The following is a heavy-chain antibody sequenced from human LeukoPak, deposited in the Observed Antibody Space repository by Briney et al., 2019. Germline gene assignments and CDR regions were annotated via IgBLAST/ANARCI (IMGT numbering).Heavy chain of an antibody. Sequence: GGSLRLSCVFSGFTFSSYTMNWVRQAPGKGLEWVSSIGFRSSATNYADSVKGRFTISRDNAKNSLYLQMNSLRDEDTAVYYCSRDWGLDDWGQGTAVIVSS. J-gene: IGHJ6*02. CDR2: IGFRSSAT. CDR3: SRDWGLDD. CDR1: GFTFSSYT. V-gene: IGHV3-48*02.